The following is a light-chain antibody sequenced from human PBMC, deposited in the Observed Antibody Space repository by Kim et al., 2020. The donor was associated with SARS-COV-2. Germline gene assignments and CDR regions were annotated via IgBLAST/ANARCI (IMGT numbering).Light chain of an antibody. CDR2: QDT. V-gene: IGLV3-1*01. CDR1: KLGHKY. CDR3: QAWDSSTAVV. J-gene: IGLJ2*01. Sequence: VSPGQTASITGSGDKLGHKYTSWYQQRPGQSPVLVMYQDTKRPSGIPERFSGSNSGNTATLTISGTQAMDEADYYCQAWDSSTAVVFGGGTQLTVL.